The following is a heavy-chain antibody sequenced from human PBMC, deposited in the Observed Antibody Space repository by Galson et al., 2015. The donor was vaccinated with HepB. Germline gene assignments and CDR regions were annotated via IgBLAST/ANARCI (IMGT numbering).Heavy chain of an antibody. D-gene: IGHD3-10*01. CDR1: GFTFDDYG. CDR3: AKDLIWFGDFPRMEDYGIDV. Sequence: SLRLSCAAFGFTFDDYGMSWVRQTPGKGLEWVSGITWNGGSTAYADSVKGRFTISRDNAKNSLYLQMNSLRAEDTALYHCAKDLIWFGDFPRMEDYGIDVWGHGTTVPVSS. V-gene: IGHV3-20*01. J-gene: IGHJ6*02. CDR2: ITWNGGST.